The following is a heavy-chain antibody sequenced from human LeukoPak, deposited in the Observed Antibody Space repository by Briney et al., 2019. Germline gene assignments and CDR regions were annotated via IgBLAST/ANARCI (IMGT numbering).Heavy chain of an antibody. V-gene: IGHV4-59*01. CDR1: GGSINSYY. Sequence: SETLSLTCSVSGGSINSYYWSWIRQPPGKGLEWIGYIYYSGSTNYNPPLKSRVTISVDTSKNQFSLKLSSVTAADTAVYYCARGDSYGYTYYFDYWGQGTLVTVSS. CDR3: ARGDSYGYTYYFDY. D-gene: IGHD5-18*01. CDR2: IYYSGST. J-gene: IGHJ4*02.